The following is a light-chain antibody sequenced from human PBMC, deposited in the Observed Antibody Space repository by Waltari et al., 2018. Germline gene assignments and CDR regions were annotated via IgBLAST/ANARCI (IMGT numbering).Light chain of an antibody. V-gene: IGKV3-11*01. Sequence: SCRARQSVSYSLAWYQQKPGQTPRLLIYSASNRATGIPARFSGSGSGSDFTLTISSLEPEDFAVYYCQQRSSWPRTFGQGTKVEIK. CDR1: QSVSYS. J-gene: IGKJ1*01. CDR3: QQRSSWPRT. CDR2: SAS.